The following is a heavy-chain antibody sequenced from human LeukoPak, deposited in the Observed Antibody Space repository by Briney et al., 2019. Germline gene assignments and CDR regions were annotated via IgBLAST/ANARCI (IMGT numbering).Heavy chain of an antibody. CDR2: TVSEIDGGTT. Sequence: GGSLRLSCAASGFTFNCAWMSWVRQVPGKGLEWVGQTVSEIDGGTTDYATPVKGRFTISRDDSKSTLYLQMNSLKIEDTAVYYCTTDEDWNYARKDVWGQGATVIVSS. V-gene: IGHV3-15*04. D-gene: IGHD1-7*01. J-gene: IGHJ6*02. CDR1: GFTFNCAW. CDR3: TTDEDWNYARKDV.